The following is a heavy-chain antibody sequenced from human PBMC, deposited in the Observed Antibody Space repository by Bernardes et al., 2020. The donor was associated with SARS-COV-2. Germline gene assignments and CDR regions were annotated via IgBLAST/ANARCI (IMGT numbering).Heavy chain of an antibody. CDR3: AKRQDYYYGLDV. V-gene: IGHV3-30*18. CDR1: GFTFNLDA. Sequence: GGTLSLSCAASGFTFNLDAMHWVRRPPGEGLVWVAGIVDDGTIQYFADSVKGRFTISRDNSKNTLYLQLNSLRPEDTAVYYCAKRQDYYYGLDVWGLGATVTVAS. J-gene: IGHJ6*02. CDR2: IVDDGTIQ.